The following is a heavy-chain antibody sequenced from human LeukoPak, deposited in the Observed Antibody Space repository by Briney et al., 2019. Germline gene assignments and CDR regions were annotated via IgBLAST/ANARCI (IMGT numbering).Heavy chain of an antibody. Sequence: SETLSLTCAVYGGSFSGYYWSWIRQPPGKGLEWIGEINHSGNTNYNPSLKSRVTISVDTSKNQFSLKLSSATAADTAVYCCASRLRDGYNFDYWGQGTLVTVSS. D-gene: IGHD5-24*01. CDR3: ASRLRDGYNFDY. V-gene: IGHV4-34*01. J-gene: IGHJ4*02. CDR1: GGSFSGYY. CDR2: INHSGNT.